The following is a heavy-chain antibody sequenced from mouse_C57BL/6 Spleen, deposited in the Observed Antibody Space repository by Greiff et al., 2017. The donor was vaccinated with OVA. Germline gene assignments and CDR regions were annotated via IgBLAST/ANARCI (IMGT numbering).Heavy chain of an antibody. CDR2: ISNGGGST. Sequence: EVMLVESGGGLVQPGGSLKLSCAASGFTFSDYYMYWVRQTPEKRLEWVAYISNGGGSTYYPDTVKGRFTISRDNAKNTLYLQMSRLKSEDTAMYYCARLYYGSKSYWGQGTTLTVSS. D-gene: IGHD1-1*01. CDR3: ARLYYGSKSY. CDR1: GFTFSDYY. J-gene: IGHJ2*01. V-gene: IGHV5-12*01.